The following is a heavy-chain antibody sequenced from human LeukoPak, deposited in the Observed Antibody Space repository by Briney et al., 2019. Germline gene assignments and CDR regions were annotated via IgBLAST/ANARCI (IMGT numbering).Heavy chain of an antibody. CDR2: IYHSGST. D-gene: IGHD3-22*01. CDR1: GGSISSGGYC. Sequence: SQTLSLTCTVSGGSISSGGYCWSWIRQHPGKGLEWIGYIYHSGSTYYNPSLKSRVTISVDTSKNQFSLKLSSVTAADTAVYYCARCRYYYDSSGYYYDEDGMDVWGQGTTVTVSS. CDR3: ARCRYYYDSSGYYYDEDGMDV. J-gene: IGHJ6*02. V-gene: IGHV4-31*03.